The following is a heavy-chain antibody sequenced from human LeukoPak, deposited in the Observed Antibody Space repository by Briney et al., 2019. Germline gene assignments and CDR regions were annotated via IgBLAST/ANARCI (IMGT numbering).Heavy chain of an antibody. J-gene: IGHJ6*02. Sequence: PSETLSLTCAVYGGSISGDYWSWIRQPPGKGLEWIGEINHSGSTNYNPSLKSRVTISVDTSKNQFSLKLSSVTAADTAVYYCARARGYSYGYPLDVWGQGTTVTVSS. V-gene: IGHV4-34*01. D-gene: IGHD5-18*01. CDR2: INHSGST. CDR3: ARARGYSYGYPLDV. CDR1: GGSISGDY.